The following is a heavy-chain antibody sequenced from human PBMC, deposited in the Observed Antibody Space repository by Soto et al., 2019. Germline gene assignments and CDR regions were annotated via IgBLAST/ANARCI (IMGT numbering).Heavy chain of an antibody. D-gene: IGHD5-12*01. Sequence: EVHLLESGGDLVQPGGSLRLSCTASGLTFSTYAMSWVRQAPGKGLEWVSAIGGSGTGGRTYYADSVKGRFTISRDNSKNTVYLQMNSLRADATAVYYWAKSPGVLDGYKSDYYGMDVWGQGTTVTVSS. J-gene: IGHJ6*02. CDR1: GLTFSTYA. CDR2: IGGSGTGGRT. CDR3: AKSPGVLDGYKSDYYGMDV. V-gene: IGHV3-23*01.